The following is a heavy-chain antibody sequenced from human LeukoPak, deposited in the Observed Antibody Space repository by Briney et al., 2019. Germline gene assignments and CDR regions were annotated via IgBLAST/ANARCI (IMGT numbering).Heavy chain of an antibody. CDR1: EFAFSDFY. Sequence: GGSLRLSCGASEFAFSDFYMTWIRQAPGKGLEWVSYISSSSSHTNYADSVKGRFTISRDNAKSSLYLQMNSLRAVDTAVYYCARTNLGSGWRFDYWGQGTLVTVSS. J-gene: IGHJ4*02. CDR2: ISSSSSHT. V-gene: IGHV3-11*06. D-gene: IGHD6-19*01. CDR3: ARTNLGSGWRFDY.